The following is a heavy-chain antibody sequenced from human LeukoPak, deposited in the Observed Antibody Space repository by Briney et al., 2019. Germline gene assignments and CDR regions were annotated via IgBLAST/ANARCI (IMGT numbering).Heavy chain of an antibody. CDR1: GGTFSSYA. CDR2: IIPIFGTA. J-gene: IGHJ5*02. CDR3: ARDQGTYGDYLIEGFDP. V-gene: IGHV1-69*13. Sequence: ASVKVSCKASGGTFSSYAISWVRQAPGQGPEWMGGIIPIFGTANYAQKFQGRVTITADESTSTAYMELSSLRSEDTAVYYCARDQGTYGDYLIEGFDPWGQGTLVTVSS. D-gene: IGHD4-17*01.